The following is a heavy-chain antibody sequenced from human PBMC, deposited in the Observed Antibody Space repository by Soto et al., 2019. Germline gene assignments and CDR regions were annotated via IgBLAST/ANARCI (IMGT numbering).Heavy chain of an antibody. CDR2: IIPIFGTA. Sequence: SVKVSCKASGGTCSIYAISCVLQSPGQGLEWMGGIIPIFGTANYAQKFQGRVTITADESTSTAYMELSSLRSEDTAVYYCARGGSYGSFCFDYWGQGTLVTVSS. CDR1: GGTCSIYA. V-gene: IGHV1-69*13. D-gene: IGHD5-18*01. CDR3: ARGGSYGSFCFDY. J-gene: IGHJ4*02.